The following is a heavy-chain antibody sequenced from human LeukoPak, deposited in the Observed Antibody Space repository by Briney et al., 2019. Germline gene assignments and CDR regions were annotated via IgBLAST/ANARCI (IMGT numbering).Heavy chain of an antibody. V-gene: IGHV4-34*01. CDR1: GGSFSGYY. D-gene: IGHD6-6*01. CDR2: ISHSGST. J-gene: IGHJ4*02. Sequence: SETLSLTCAVYGGSFSGYYWSWIRQPPGKRLEWIGEISHSGSTNYNPSLKSRVTISVDTSKNQFSLKLSSVTAADTAVYYCARATYQYSSSDFDYWGQGTLVTVSS. CDR3: ARATYQYSSSDFDY.